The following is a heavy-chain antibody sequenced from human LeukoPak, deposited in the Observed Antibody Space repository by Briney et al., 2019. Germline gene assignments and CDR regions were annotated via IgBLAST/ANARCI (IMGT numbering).Heavy chain of an antibody. CDR3: ARYRLRSAFDI. Sequence: ASETLSLTCTASGGSISSNYWSWIRQPPGKGLEWIGYIYYSGSTNYNPSLKSRVTISVDTSKNQFSLKLSSVTAADTAVYYCARYRLRSAFDIWGQGTMVTVSS. D-gene: IGHD4-17*01. J-gene: IGHJ3*02. V-gene: IGHV4-59*12. CDR2: IYYSGST. CDR1: GGSISSNY.